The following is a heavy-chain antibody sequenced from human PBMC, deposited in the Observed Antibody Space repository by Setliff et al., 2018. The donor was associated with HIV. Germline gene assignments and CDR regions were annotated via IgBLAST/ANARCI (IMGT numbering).Heavy chain of an antibody. Sequence: PSETLSLTCTVSGGSIRSYYWSWIRQPPGKGLEWIAYIYYSGSTNYNPSLKSRVTISVDTSKNQFSLKRSSVTAADTAVYYCARAGGGGRWLHLSYWYFDLWGRGTLVTVSS. V-gene: IGHV4-59*01. CDR3: ARAGGGGRWLHLSYWYFDL. J-gene: IGHJ2*01. D-gene: IGHD3-16*01. CDR2: IYYSGST. CDR1: GGSIRSYY.